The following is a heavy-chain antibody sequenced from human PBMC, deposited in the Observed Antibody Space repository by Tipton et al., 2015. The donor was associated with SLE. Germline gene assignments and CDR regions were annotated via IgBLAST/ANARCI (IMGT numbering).Heavy chain of an antibody. Sequence: SLRLSRAASGFTFSVYEMNWVRQAPGKGLQWLSYISSSGSTIYYADSVKGRFTISRDNAKNSLFLQMNSLRAEDTAVYYCARGGDCTGGVCYSYYYYGLDVWGQGTTVTVSS. CDR3: ARGGDCTGGVCYSYYYYGLDV. D-gene: IGHD2-8*02. V-gene: IGHV3-48*03. J-gene: IGHJ6*02. CDR1: GFTFSVYE. CDR2: ISSSGSTI.